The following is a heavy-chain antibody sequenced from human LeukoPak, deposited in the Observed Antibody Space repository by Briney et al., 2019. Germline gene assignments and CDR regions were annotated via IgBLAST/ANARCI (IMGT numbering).Heavy chain of an antibody. Sequence: GASVKVSCKASGYTFTSYDINWVRQATGQGLEWMGRMNPNSGNTGYAQKFQGRVTMTRNTSISTAYMELSSLRSEDTAVYYCARGWLVGATRPGGMSGMPWGQGTLVTVSS. V-gene: IGHV1-8*01. CDR2: MNPNSGNT. D-gene: IGHD1-26*01. J-gene: IGHJ5*02. CDR1: GYTFTSYD. CDR3: ARGWLVGATRPGGMSGMP.